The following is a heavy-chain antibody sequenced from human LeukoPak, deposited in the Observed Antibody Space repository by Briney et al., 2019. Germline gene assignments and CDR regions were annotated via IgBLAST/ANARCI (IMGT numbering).Heavy chain of an antibody. CDR3: ARDLDSSSDYYDSKAFDI. D-gene: IGHD3-22*01. CDR1: GYTFTGYY. CDR2: INPNSGGT. V-gene: IGHV1-2*02. Sequence: ASVKVSCKASGYTFTGYYMHWVRRAPGQGLEWMGWINPNSGGTNYAQKFQGRVTMTRDTSISTAYMELSRLRSDDTAVYYCARDLDSSSDYYDSKAFDIWGQGTMVTVSS. J-gene: IGHJ3*02.